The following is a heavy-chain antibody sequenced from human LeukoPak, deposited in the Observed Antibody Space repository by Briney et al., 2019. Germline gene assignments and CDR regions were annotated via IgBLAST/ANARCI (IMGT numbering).Heavy chain of an antibody. V-gene: IGHV3-7*01. D-gene: IGHD3-10*01. J-gene: IGHJ4*02. CDR1: GLTFSSYW. Sequence: GGSLRLSCAASGLTFSSYWMSWVRQAPGKGLEWVANIKQDGSEKYYVDSVKGRFTISRDNAKNSLYLQMNSLRAEDTAVYYCARLSPQANSGDYWGQGTLVTVSS. CDR3: ARLSPQANSGDY. CDR2: IKQDGSEK.